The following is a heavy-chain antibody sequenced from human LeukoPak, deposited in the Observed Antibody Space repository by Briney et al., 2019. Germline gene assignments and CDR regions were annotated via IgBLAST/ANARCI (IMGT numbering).Heavy chain of an antibody. V-gene: IGHV3-73*01. D-gene: IGHD3-3*01. CDR2: IRSKANSYAT. CDR3: TRATVGALGY. J-gene: IGHJ4*02. Sequence: PGGSLKLSCAASGFTFSGSAMHWVRQASGKGLEWVGRIRSKANSYATAYAASVKGRFTISRDDSKNTAYLQMNSLKTEDTAVYYRTRATVGALGYWGQGTLVTVSS. CDR1: GFTFSGSA.